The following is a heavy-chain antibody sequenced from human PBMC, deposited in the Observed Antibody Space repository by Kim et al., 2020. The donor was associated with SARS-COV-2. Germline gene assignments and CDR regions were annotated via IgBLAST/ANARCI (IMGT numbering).Heavy chain of an antibody. CDR3: ATGFRMVPSDY. Sequence: ASVKVSCKVPGYTLTELFMHWVRQAPGKGREWMGGFDPEDGETIYAQKLQGRVTMTEDTSSHTAYMELSSLRSEDTAVCYCATGFRMVPSDYWGQVTLVT. CDR1: GYTLTELF. D-gene: IGHD2-8*01. CDR2: FDPEDGET. J-gene: IGHJ4*02. V-gene: IGHV1-24*01.